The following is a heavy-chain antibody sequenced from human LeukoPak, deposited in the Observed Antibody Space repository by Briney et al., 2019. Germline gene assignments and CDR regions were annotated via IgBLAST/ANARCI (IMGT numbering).Heavy chain of an antibody. D-gene: IGHD3-3*01. V-gene: IGHV1-46*01. J-gene: IGHJ4*02. CDR2: IDSGAGNA. CDR3: ARADDQDFDH. CDR1: GFTFSNSF. Sequence: ASVTVSCKASGFTFSNSFIHWVRQGPGQGLEWMGIIDSGAGNASYAQKFQGRLTLTRDTSTSTVYMELSSLTSDDTALYFCARADDQDFDHWGQGTLVIVSS.